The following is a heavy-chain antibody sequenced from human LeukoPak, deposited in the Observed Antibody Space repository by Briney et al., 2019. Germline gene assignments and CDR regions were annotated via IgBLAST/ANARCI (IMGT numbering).Heavy chain of an antibody. Sequence: GGSLRLSCAASGFTFDDYGMSCVRPAPGKGREWVSGLNWNGGSTGYADSVTGRFTISRDNAKNSLYLQMNSLRAEDTALYYCARGSDYSSSSGSHDYWGQGTLVTVSS. CDR3: ARGSDYSSSSGSHDY. CDR1: GFTFDDYG. V-gene: IGHV3-20*04. CDR2: LNWNGGST. D-gene: IGHD6-6*01. J-gene: IGHJ4*02.